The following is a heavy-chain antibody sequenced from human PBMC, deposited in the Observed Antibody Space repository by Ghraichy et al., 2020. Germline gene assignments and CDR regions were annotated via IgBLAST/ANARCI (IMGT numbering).Heavy chain of an antibody. CDR2: ISSSGSII. V-gene: IGHV3-48*03. D-gene: IGHD3-22*01. Sequence: GGSLRLSCAASGFTFSSYEMNWVRQAPGKGLEWASHISSSGSIIYYADSVKGRFTISRDNVKNSLYLQMNSLRAEDTAVYYCARDPSVLDYYDSSGNYWGQGTLVTVSS. CDR3: ARDPSVLDYYDSSGNY. CDR1: GFTFSSYE. J-gene: IGHJ4*02.